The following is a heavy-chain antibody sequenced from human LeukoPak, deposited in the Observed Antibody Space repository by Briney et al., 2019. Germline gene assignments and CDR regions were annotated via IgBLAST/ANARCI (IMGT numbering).Heavy chain of an antibody. CDR1: GYTFTSYY. D-gene: IGHD2-15*01. J-gene: IGHJ4*02. CDR3: AREGNQNIVVVVAATGGFDY. Sequence: ASVKASCKASGYTFTSYYMHWVRQAPGQGLEWMGIINPSGGSTSYAQKFQGRVTMTRDTSTSTVYMELSSLRSEDTAVYYCAREGNQNIVVVVAATGGFDYWGQGTLVTVSS. CDR2: INPSGGST. V-gene: IGHV1-46*01.